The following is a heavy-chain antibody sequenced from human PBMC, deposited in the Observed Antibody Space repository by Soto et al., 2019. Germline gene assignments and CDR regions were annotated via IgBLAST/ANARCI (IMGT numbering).Heavy chain of an antibody. CDR3: ARPPYDSSGYYPN. D-gene: IGHD3-22*01. CDR1: GFTFSTDS. V-gene: IGHV3-72*01. J-gene: IGHJ4*02. CDR2: TRNKANSYTT. Sequence: GGSLRLSCVASGFTFSTDSMNWVRQAPGKGLEWVSRTRNKANSYTTEYAASVKGRFTISRDDSKNSLYLQMNSLKTEDTAVYYCARPPYDSSGYYPNWGQGTLVTVSS.